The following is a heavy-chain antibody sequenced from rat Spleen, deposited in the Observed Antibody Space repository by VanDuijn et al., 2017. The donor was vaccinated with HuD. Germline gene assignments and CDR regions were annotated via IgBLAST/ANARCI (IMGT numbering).Heavy chain of an antibody. CDR1: GFTFSKYG. CDR3: DQWNSRYFTY. D-gene: IGHD4-4*01. V-gene: IGHV5S13*01. CDR2: INTGGGNT. Sequence: EVQLVESGGGLVQPGRSLKLSCVASGFTFSKYGMAWVRQAPTKGLEWVASINTGGGNTYYPDSVKGRFTISRDNAKSTLYLQMDSLRSEDTATYYCDQWNSRYFTYWGQGVMVTVSS. J-gene: IGHJ2*01.